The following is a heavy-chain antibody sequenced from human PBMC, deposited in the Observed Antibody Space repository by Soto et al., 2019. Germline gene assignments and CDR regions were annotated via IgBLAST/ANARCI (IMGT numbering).Heavy chain of an antibody. CDR3: AKDEVRTPSLYAMDV. V-gene: IGHV3-30*18. CDR1: GFTFSTYG. Sequence: GGSLRLSCAASGFTFSTYGMHWVRQAPGKGLEWVALISYDGSNKNYADSVKGRFTISRDNSKNTLYLQMNSLRVEDTAVYYCAKDEVRTPSLYAMDVWGQGTTVTVSS. CDR2: ISYDGSNK. D-gene: IGHD3-10*01. J-gene: IGHJ6*02.